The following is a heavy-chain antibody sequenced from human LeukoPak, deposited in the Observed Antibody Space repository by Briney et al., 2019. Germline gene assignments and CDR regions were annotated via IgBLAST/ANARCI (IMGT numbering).Heavy chain of an antibody. D-gene: IGHD5-18*01. CDR3: ARAIRGYSYGIGLNDY. V-gene: IGHV3-48*03. J-gene: IGHJ4*02. Sequence: GGSLRLSCAASGFTFSSYEMNWVRQAPGKGLEGVSYISSSGSTIYYADSVKGRFTISRDNAKNSLYLQMNSLGAEDTAVYYCARAIRGYSYGIGLNDYWGQGTLVTVSS. CDR2: ISSSGSTI. CDR1: GFTFSSYE.